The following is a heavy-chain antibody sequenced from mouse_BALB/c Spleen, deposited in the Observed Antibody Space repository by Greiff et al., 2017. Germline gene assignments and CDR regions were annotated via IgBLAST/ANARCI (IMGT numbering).Heavy chain of an antibody. CDR1: GYTFTSYW. V-gene: IGHV1-7*01. CDR3: ASPRYSSWFAY. CDR2: INPSTGYT. D-gene: IGHD2-14*01. Sequence: VQLQQSGAELAKPGASVKMSCKASGYTFTSYWMHWVKQRPGQGLEWIGYINPSTGYTEYNQKFKDKATLTADKSSSTAYMQLSSLTSEDSAVYYCASPRYSSWFAYWGQGTLVTVSA. J-gene: IGHJ3*01.